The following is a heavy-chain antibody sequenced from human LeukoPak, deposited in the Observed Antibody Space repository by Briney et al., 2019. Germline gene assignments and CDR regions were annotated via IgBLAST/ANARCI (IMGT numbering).Heavy chain of an antibody. Sequence: APVKVSCKASGYTFTGYYMHWVRQAPGQGLEWMGWINPNSGGTNYAHKFQGRVTMTRDTSISTAYMELSRLRSDDTAVYYCARDKGGEYSYGDFDYWGQGTLVTVSS. D-gene: IGHD5-18*01. V-gene: IGHV1-2*02. CDR3: ARDKGGEYSYGDFDY. CDR1: GYTFTGYY. J-gene: IGHJ4*02. CDR2: INPNSGGT.